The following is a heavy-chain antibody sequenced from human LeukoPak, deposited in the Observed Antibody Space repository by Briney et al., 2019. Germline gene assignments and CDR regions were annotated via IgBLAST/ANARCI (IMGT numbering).Heavy chain of an antibody. CDR1: GYTFTTYA. CDR2: IIPIFGTA. J-gene: IGHJ4*02. D-gene: IGHD2-2*01. V-gene: IGHV1-69*13. Sequence: VASVKVSCKASGYTFTTYAITWVRQAPGQGLEWMGGIIPIFGTANYAQKFQGGVTITADESTSTAYMELSSLRSEDTAVYYCAAYCSSTSCYRGSVDYWGQGTLVTVSS. CDR3: AAYCSSTSCYRGSVDY.